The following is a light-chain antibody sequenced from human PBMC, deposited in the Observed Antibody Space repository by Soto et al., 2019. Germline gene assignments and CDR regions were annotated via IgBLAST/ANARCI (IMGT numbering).Light chain of an antibody. CDR3: QQYRSYWT. J-gene: IGKJ1*01. CDR2: KAS. V-gene: IGKV1-5*03. CDR1: QSIDSW. Sequence: DIQMTQSPSTLSASVGDRVTITCRASQSIDSWLAWYQQKPGKAPKLLIYKASSLESGVPSRFSGRGSGTEFTLTISRLQPDDFATYYCQQYRSYWTFGQGTKVEIK.